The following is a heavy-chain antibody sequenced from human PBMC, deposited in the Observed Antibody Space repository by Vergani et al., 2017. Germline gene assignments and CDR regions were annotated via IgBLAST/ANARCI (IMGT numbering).Heavy chain of an antibody. D-gene: IGHD3-10*01. J-gene: IGHJ6*03. V-gene: IGHV3-48*03. Sequence: EVQLVESGGGLVQPGGSLRLSCAASGFSFSIYEMNWVRQAPGKGVEWVSNTSSSGRTLYYADSVKGRFTISRDNAKNALYLQVKSLRVEDTAVYYCARTGLGLRGSLYYYYTYMDVWGEGTTVSVSS. CDR2: TSSSGRTL. CDR3: ARTGLGLRGSLYYYYTYMDV. CDR1: GFSFSIYE.